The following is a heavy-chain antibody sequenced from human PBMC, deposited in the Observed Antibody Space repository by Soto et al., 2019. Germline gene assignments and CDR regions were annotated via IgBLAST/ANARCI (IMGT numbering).Heavy chain of an antibody. J-gene: IGHJ4*02. Sequence: QVQLVESGGGLVQPGRSLRLSCAASGFTLSSNAMHWVRQAPGKGLEWVAGISYDGRYKYYISTVKGRFAISRDNSNNTVYLQMDSLRPEDTAVYYCAKPEAYWGYPSHFDSWGQGSLVTVSS. CDR2: ISYDGRYK. CDR3: AKPEAYWGYPSHFDS. V-gene: IGHV3-30*18. D-gene: IGHD7-27*01. CDR1: GFTLSSNA.